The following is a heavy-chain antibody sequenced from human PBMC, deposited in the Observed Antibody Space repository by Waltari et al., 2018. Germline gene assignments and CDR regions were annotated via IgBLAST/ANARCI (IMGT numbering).Heavy chain of an antibody. CDR2: IYYSGSN. CDR1: GDSISFYY. CDR3: ARDPRGAGWFDP. Sequence: QVQLQESGPGLVKPSETLSLTCTVSGDSISFYYWSWIRQPPGKGLEWIGYIYYSGSNNSNPSLKSRVTISVDTSKNQFSLSLNSVTAADTAVYYCARDPRGAGWFDPWGQGTLVTVSS. V-gene: IGHV4-59*01. J-gene: IGHJ5*02. D-gene: IGHD3-10*01.